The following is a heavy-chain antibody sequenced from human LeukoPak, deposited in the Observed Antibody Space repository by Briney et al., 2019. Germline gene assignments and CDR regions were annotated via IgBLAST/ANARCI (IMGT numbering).Heavy chain of an antibody. CDR2: ISGSGGST. CDR3: AKGEKILLWFGESFDY. CDR1: GFTFSSYA. D-gene: IGHD3-10*01. J-gene: IGHJ4*02. Sequence: GGSLRLSCAASGFTFSSYAMSWVRQAPGKGLEWVSAISGSGGSTYYADSVKGRFTISRDNSKNTLYLQMNSLRAEDTAVYYRAKGEKILLWFGESFDYWGQGTLVTVSS. V-gene: IGHV3-23*01.